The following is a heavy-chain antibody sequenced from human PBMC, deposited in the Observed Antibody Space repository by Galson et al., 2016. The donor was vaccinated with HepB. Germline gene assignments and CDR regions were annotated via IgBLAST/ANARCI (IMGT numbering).Heavy chain of an antibody. J-gene: IGHJ6*02. CDR1: GFSFSSYS. Sequence: SLRLSCAASGFSFSSYSMNWVRQAPGKGLEWVSYISGSRSTIYYADAVKGRFTISRDNAKNSLYLQMNSLRDEDTAVFYCVRGSSWNYVAGMDVWGQGTTVIVS. V-gene: IGHV3-48*02. CDR2: ISGSRSTI. D-gene: IGHD1-7*01. CDR3: VRGSSWNYVAGMDV.